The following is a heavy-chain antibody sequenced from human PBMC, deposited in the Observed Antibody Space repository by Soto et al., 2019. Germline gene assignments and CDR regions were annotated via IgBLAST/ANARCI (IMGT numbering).Heavy chain of an antibody. J-gene: IGHJ6*02. CDR2: IIPIFGTA. CDR3: ARERLLYGGNSHYYYSGMDV. D-gene: IGHD2-2*02. V-gene: IGHV1-69*13. CDR1: GGTFSSYA. Sequence: SVKVSCKASGGTFSSYAISWVRQAPGQGLEWMGGIIPIFGTANYAQKFQGRVTITADESTSTAYMELSSLRSEDTAVYYCARERLLYGGNSHYYYSGMDVWGQGTTVTVSS.